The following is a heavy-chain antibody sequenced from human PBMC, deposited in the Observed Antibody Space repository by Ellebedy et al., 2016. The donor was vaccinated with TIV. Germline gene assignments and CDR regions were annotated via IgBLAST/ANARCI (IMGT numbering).Heavy chain of an antibody. V-gene: IGHV3-48*04. CDR2: MSGTGRTL. D-gene: IGHD2-2*01. CDR1: GFSFSDYT. CDR3: GRGCSSTSCYAPDYHYYYYMDV. Sequence: GESLKISCAGSGFSFSDYTINWVRQAPGKGLEWVSYMSGTGRTLQYADSVKGRFTVSRDNAKNSLYLQMNSLRAEDTAVYYCGRGCSSTSCYAPDYHYYYYMDVWGKGTTVTVSS. J-gene: IGHJ6*03.